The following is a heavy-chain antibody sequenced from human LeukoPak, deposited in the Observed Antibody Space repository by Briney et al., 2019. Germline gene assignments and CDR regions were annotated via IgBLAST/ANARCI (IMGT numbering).Heavy chain of an antibody. J-gene: IGHJ4*02. V-gene: IGHV3-23*01. Sequence: PGGSLRLSCAASGFTFSSYAMSWVRQAPGKGLEWVSAISGSGGSTYYADSVKGRFTISRDNSKNTLYLQMNSLRAEDTAVYYCARAFKGDFDWLLGGYFDYWGQGTLVTVSS. D-gene: IGHD3-9*01. CDR2: ISGSGGST. CDR3: ARAFKGDFDWLLGGYFDY. CDR1: GFTFSSYA.